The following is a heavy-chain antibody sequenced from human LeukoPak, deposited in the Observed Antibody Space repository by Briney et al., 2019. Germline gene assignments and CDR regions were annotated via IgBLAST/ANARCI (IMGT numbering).Heavy chain of an antibody. CDR2: ISPGGSTI. D-gene: IGHD1-26*01. Sequence: GGSLRLSCAASGFTFSTYSMNWVRQAPGKGLDWISYISPGGSTIYYADSVKGRFTISRDNAKNSLYLQMNSLRAEDTAVYYCARVGRQITPGYWGQGTLVTVSS. J-gene: IGHJ4*02. CDR3: ARVGRQITPGY. CDR1: GFTFSTYS. V-gene: IGHV3-48*04.